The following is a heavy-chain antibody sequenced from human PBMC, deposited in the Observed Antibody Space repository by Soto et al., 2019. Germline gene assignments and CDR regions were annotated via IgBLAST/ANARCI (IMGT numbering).Heavy chain of an antibody. D-gene: IGHD2-15*01. V-gene: IGHV4-31*03. Sequence: QVQLQESGPGLVKPSQTLSLTCTVSGGSMNSGGYCWSWIRQHPGEGLEWIGCISYGGTTSYIPSLKSRVIISVDTSKNQFSLKLTSVTAADTAVYYCSRGILVWGQGTLITVSS. CDR2: ISYGGTT. J-gene: IGHJ4*02. CDR1: GGSMNSGGYC. CDR3: SRGILV.